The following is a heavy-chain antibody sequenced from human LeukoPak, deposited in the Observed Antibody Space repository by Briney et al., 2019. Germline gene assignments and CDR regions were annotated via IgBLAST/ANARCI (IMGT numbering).Heavy chain of an antibody. CDR2: MNPNSGNT. J-gene: IGHJ5*02. V-gene: IGHV1-8*01. CDR3: ARGASTIFGVVENNWFDP. D-gene: IGHD3-3*01. CDR1: GYTFTSYD. Sequence: GASVKVSCKASGYTFTSYDINWVRQATGQGLEWMGWMNPNSGNTGYAQKFQGRVTMTRNTSISTAYMELSSLRSGDTAVYYCARGASTIFGVVENNWFDPWGQGTLVTVSS.